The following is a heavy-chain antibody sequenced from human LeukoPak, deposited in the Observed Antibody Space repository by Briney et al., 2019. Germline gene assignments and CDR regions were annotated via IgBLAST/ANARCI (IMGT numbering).Heavy chain of an antibody. CDR2: IYYTGST. CDR3: ARGSKAAPGTFDY. Sequence: SETLSLTCTVSGGSISSSSYYWGWIRQPPGKGLEWIGYIYYTGSTDYNPSLKSRVAISVDTSKNQFSLKLSSVTAADTAVYCCARGSKAAPGTFDYWGQGTLVTVSS. D-gene: IGHD6-13*01. V-gene: IGHV4-61*05. J-gene: IGHJ4*02. CDR1: GGSISSSSYY.